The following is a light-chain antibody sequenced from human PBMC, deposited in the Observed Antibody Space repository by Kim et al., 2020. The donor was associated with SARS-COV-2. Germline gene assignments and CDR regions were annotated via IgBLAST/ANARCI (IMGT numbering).Light chain of an antibody. Sequence: QPVLTQPTSLSASPGASARLTCTLRSDINVGSYNIYWYQQKPGSPPRYLLRYRSDSHKQQGSGVPSRFSGSKDTSTNAGLLLISGLQSEDEADYYCAIWYSSAWVFGGGTQLTVL. J-gene: IGLJ3*02. V-gene: IGLV5-39*01. CDR2: YRSDSHK. CDR1: SDINVGSYN. CDR3: AIWYSSAWV.